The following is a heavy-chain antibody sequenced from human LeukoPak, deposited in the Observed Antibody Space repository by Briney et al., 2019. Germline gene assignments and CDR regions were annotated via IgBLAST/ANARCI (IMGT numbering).Heavy chain of an antibody. Sequence: SETLSLTCTVSGGSISNYYWSWIRQPAGKGLEWIGRIYTSGSTNYNPSLKSRVTISVDKSKNQFSLKLSPVTAADPAVYYCVHYYDSSGRGYWGQGTLVTVSS. D-gene: IGHD3-22*01. J-gene: IGHJ4*02. CDR1: GGSISNYY. CDR2: IYTSGST. V-gene: IGHV4-4*07. CDR3: VHYYDSSGRGY.